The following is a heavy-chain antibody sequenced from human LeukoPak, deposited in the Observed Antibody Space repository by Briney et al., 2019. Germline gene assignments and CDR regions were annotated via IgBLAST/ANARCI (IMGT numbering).Heavy chain of an antibody. D-gene: IGHD3-10*01. V-gene: IGHV3-21*01. CDR3: ARDSNYYGGSYFDY. CDR1: RFTFNSYA. J-gene: IGHJ4*02. Sequence: GGSLRLSCAASRFTFNSYAMSWVRQAPGKGLEWVSSISSSSSYIYYADSVKGRFTISRDNSKNTLYLQMNSLRAEDTAVYYCARDSNYYGGSYFDYWGQGTLVTVSS. CDR2: ISSSSSYI.